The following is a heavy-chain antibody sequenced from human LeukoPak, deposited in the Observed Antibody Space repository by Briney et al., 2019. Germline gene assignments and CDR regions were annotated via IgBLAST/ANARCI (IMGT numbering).Heavy chain of an antibody. D-gene: IGHD3-10*01. Sequence: MPSENLSLTCTVSGGSISSYYWSWIRQPPGKGLEWIGYIYYSGSTNYNPSLKSRVTISVDTSKNQFSLKLSSVTAADTAVYYCARGRKRFGELLYGKNWFDPWGQGTLVTVSS. V-gene: IGHV4-59*12. CDR3: ARGRKRFGELLYGKNWFDP. CDR2: IYYSGST. CDR1: GGSISSYY. J-gene: IGHJ5*02.